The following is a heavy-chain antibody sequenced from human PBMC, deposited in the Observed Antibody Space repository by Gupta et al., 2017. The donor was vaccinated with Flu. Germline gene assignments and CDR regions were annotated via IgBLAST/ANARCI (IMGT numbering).Heavy chain of an antibody. D-gene: IGHD2-15*01. V-gene: IGHV3-48*02. Sequence: EGQLVESGGGLVQPGGSLSLSCAASGFIFSAHSMHWVLRAPGKGLEWVSYITSSSSSKFYADSVKGRFTVSRDNAKKSLFLELNNLRDDDTAVYYCARENITVMVGTTPHYFGMDVWGQGTTVTVSS. CDR2: ITSSSSSK. CDR3: ARENITVMVGTTPHYFGMDV. CDR1: GFIFSAHS. J-gene: IGHJ6*02.